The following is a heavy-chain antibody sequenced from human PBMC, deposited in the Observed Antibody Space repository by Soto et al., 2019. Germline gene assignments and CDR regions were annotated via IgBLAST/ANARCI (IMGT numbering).Heavy chain of an antibody. CDR2: IYWNDDK. CDR1: GFSLSTGGVA. CDR3: AHKLRYLDPMDV. V-gene: IGHV2-5*01. Sequence: SGPTLVNPTQTLTLTCTFSGFSLSTGGVAVGWIRQPPGKALEWLALIYWNDDKLYSPSLKTRLTVTKDTSKNQVVLTMTNVGPVDTATYYCAHKLRYLDPMDVWGQGTTVTVSS. D-gene: IGHD3-9*01. J-gene: IGHJ6*02.